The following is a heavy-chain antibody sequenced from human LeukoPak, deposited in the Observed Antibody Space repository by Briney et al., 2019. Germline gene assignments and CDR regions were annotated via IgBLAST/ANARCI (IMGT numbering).Heavy chain of an antibody. CDR3: AREGTGSSGFIEVDY. J-gene: IGHJ4*02. V-gene: IGHV1-46*01. Sequence: ASVQVSCKASGHTFTSYYMHWVRQAPGQGLEWMGIINPSGGSTSYAQKFQGRVTMTRDTSTSTVYMELSSLRSEDTAVYYCAREGTGSSGFIEVDYWGQGTLVTVSS. CDR1: GHTFTSYY. D-gene: IGHD3-22*01. CDR2: INPSGGST.